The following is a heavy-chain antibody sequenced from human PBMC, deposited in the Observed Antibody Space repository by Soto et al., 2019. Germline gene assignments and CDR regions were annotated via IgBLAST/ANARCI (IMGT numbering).Heavy chain of an antibody. CDR2: IKSKTDGGTT. D-gene: IGHD2-15*01. V-gene: IGHV3-15*01. Sequence: GGSLRLSCAASGFTFSNAWMSWVRQAPGKGLEWVGRIKSKTDGGTTGYAAPVKGRFTISRDDSKNTLYLQMNSLKTEDTAVYYCTTDYRSGVVVVVAATGKGGQVDYWGQGTLVTVSS. CDR1: GFTFSNAW. J-gene: IGHJ4*02. CDR3: TTDYRSGVVVVVAATGKGGQVDY.